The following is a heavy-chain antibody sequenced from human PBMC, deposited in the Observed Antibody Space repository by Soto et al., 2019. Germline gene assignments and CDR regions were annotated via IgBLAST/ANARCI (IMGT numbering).Heavy chain of an antibody. CDR1: YRLSVYI. CDR3: ARGLVGSGWYVWRAYYYYYMGV. V-gene: IGHV1-8*01. Sequence: YRLSVYIFDFVVQVTKKGLEWMGWMNPNSGNTGYAQKFQGRVTMTRNTSISTAYMELSSLRSEDTAVYYCARGLVGSGWYVWRAYYYYYMGVWGKGISLTV. D-gene: IGHD6-19*01. J-gene: IGHJ6*03. CDR2: MNPNSGNT.